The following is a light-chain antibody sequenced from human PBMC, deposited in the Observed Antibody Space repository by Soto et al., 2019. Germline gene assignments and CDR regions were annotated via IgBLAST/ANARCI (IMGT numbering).Light chain of an antibody. V-gene: IGKV1-39*01. Sequence: DIQMTQSPSSLSASVGDRVTITCRASQTISRYLNWYQQRPGKAPRLLIYGASTLQSGVPSRFSGSGSGTDFILTIKSLQPEDYATYYCQQSWHSFRTFGQGTKVDIK. CDR3: QQSWHSFRT. CDR1: QTISRY. J-gene: IGKJ2*01. CDR2: GAS.